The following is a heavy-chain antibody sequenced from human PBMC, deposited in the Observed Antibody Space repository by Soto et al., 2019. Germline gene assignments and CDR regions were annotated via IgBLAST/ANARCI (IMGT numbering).Heavy chain of an antibody. D-gene: IGHD6-6*01. V-gene: IGHV1-46*01. J-gene: IGHJ5*02. CDR2: INPSGGST. CDR3: ARFEFESSPSAGWFDP. Sequence: ASVKVSCKASGYTFTSYYMHWVRQAPGQGLEWMGIINPSGGSTSYAQKFQGRVTMTRDTSTSTVYMELSSLRSEDTAVYYCARFEFESSPSAGWFDPWGQGTLVTVSS. CDR1: GYTFTSYY.